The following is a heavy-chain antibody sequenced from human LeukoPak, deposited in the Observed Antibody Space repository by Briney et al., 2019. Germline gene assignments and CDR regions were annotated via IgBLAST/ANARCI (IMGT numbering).Heavy chain of an antibody. CDR1: GGSISSYY. CDR2: INHSGNT. D-gene: IGHD6-13*01. Sequence: PSETLSLTCTVSGGSISSYYWSYIRQPPGKGLEWIGEINHSGNTYYNPSLKSRVTISLDTSKNQFSLKLSSVTAADTAVYYCASGIGAAADYFYYYMDVWGKGTTVTVSS. J-gene: IGHJ6*03. CDR3: ASGIGAAADYFYYYMDV. V-gene: IGHV4-34*01.